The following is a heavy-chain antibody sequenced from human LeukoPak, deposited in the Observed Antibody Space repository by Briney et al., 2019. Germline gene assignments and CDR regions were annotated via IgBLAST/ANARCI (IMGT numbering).Heavy chain of an antibody. D-gene: IGHD6-19*01. V-gene: IGHV3-20*04. CDR1: GFTFDDYG. CDR3: ARDRASGWYRGDYDY. CDR2: INWNGGST. J-gene: IGHJ4*02. Sequence: GSLRLSCAASGFTFDDYGMSWVRQAPGKGLEWVSGVSAINWNGGSTGYADSVKSRFTISRDNAKTSLYLQMNSLRAEDTAFYFCARDRASGWYRGDYDYWGQGTLVTVSS.